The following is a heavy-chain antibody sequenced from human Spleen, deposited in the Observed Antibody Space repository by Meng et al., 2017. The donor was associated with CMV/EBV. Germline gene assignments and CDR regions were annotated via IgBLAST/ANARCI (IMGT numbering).Heavy chain of an antibody. D-gene: IGHD3-3*01. CDR3: ARGSTYYDFWSGYYTFDY. J-gene: IGHJ4*02. CDR1: GFTFSSYA. Sequence: GESLKISCAASGFTFSSYAMHWVRQAPGKGLEWVAVTSYDGSNKYYADYVKGRFTISRDNAKNTLYLQMNSLRAEDTAVYYCARGSTYYDFWSGYYTFDYWGQGTLVTVSS. V-gene: IGHV3-30*04. CDR2: TSYDGSNK.